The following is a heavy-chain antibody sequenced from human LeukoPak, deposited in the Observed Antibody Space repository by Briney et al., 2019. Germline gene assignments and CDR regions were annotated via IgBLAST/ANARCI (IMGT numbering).Heavy chain of an antibody. V-gene: IGHV3-15*01. CDR2: VRRQTEGATT. CDR1: GFTFSESW. Sequence: GGSLRLSCAASGFTFSESWMNWVRQAPGKGLEWVGRVRRQTEGATTDYPAPVKGRLTISRDDSKNTVYLQMNFLKTEDTAVYYCTTRVVTTNDFWGQGTLVTASS. J-gene: IGHJ4*02. D-gene: IGHD2-21*02. CDR3: TTRVVTTNDF.